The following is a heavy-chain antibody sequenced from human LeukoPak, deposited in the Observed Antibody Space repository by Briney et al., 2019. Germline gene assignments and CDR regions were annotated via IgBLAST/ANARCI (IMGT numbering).Heavy chain of an antibody. V-gene: IGHV1-69*04. CDR3: AREAGDYYDSSGYYFDY. CDR2: IIPILGIA. D-gene: IGHD3-22*01. J-gene: IGHJ4*02. CDR1: GGTFSSYA. Sequence: ASVKVSCKASGGTFSSYAISWVRQAPGQGLEWMGRIIPILGIANYAQKFQGRVTITADKSTSTAYMELSSLRSEDTAVYYCAREAGDYYDSSGYYFDYWGQGTLVTVSS.